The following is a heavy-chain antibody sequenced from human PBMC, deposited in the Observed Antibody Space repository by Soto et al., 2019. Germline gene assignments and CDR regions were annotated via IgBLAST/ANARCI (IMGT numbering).Heavy chain of an antibody. CDR3: ARDFRTHSHGLDV. CDR2: INPNSGAT. Sequence: ASVKVSCKASGYTFTGPYIHWVRQAPGQGLEWMGWINPNSGATDFAQDFQGRVTVTRDTSISTVYMELNSLRSDDTGVYYCARDFRTHSHGLDVWGQGTAVTVSS. D-gene: IGHD1-26*01. CDR1: GYTFTGPY. J-gene: IGHJ6*02. V-gene: IGHV1-2*02.